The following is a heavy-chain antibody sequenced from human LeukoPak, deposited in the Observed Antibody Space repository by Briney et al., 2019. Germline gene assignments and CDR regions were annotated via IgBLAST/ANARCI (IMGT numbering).Heavy chain of an antibody. CDR1: GGSISSGGDS. CDR3: ARGGIAVAGLPHNWFAP. D-gene: IGHD6-19*01. CDR2: IYHSGST. V-gene: IGHV4-30-2*01. Sequence: SETLSLTCAVSGGSISSGGDSWSWIRQPPGKGLEWIGYIYHSGSTYYNPSLKSRVTISVDRSKTQCSLKLSSVTAADTAVYYCARGGIAVAGLPHNWFAPWGQGTLVTVSS. J-gene: IGHJ5*02.